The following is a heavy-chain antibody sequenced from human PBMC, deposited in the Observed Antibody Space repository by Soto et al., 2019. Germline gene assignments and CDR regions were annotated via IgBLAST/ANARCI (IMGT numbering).Heavy chain of an antibody. CDR1: GGTFSSYA. Sequence: SVKVSCKASGGTFSSYAISWVRQAPGQGLEWMGGIIPIFGTANYAQKFQGRVTITADESTSTAYMELSSLRSEDTAVYYCASDRVVPAAMGGWFDPWGQGTTVTVSS. CDR2: IIPIFGTA. V-gene: IGHV1-69*13. CDR3: ASDRVVPAAMGGWFDP. D-gene: IGHD2-2*01. J-gene: IGHJ5*02.